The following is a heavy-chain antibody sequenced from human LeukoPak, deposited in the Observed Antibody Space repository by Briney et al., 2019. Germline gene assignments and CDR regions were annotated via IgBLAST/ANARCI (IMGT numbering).Heavy chain of an antibody. D-gene: IGHD5-18*01. V-gene: IGHV3-9*01. CDR3: ASSLSGYSYGSFDY. Sequence: GGSLRLSCAASGFTFDDYAMHWVRQAPGKGLEWVSGISWNSGSIGYADSVKGRFTISRDNAKNSLYLQMNSLRAEDTALYYCASSLSGYSYGSFDYWGQGTLVTVSS. CDR2: ISWNSGSI. J-gene: IGHJ4*02. CDR1: GFTFDDYA.